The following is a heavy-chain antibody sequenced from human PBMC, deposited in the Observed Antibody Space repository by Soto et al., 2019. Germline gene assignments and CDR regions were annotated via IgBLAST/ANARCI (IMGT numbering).Heavy chain of an antibody. Sequence: PGGSLRLSCATSGFTFSSYGMHWVRQAPGKGLEWVAVIWYDGSNKYYADSVKGRFTISRDNSKNTLYLQMNSLRAEDTAVYYCARDIIVVVPAAMRLPEYWGQGTLVTVSS. CDR2: IWYDGSNK. V-gene: IGHV3-33*01. CDR3: ARDIIVVVPAAMRLPEY. J-gene: IGHJ4*02. D-gene: IGHD2-2*01. CDR1: GFTFSSYG.